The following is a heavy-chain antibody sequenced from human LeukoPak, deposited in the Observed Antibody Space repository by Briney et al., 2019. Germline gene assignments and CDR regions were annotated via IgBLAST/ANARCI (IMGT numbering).Heavy chain of an antibody. CDR1: GFTFSVYA. CDR3: ANGKINHEYAFDV. Sequence: GGSLRLSCAASGFTFSVYAMSWVRQAPGKGLQWVSGFSGISGSGDTTQYADSVRDRFTISKDNSKNTLYLQMSSLTAEDTAIYYCANGKINHEYAFDVWGQGTRVTVSS. V-gene: IGHV3-23*01. J-gene: IGHJ3*01. D-gene: IGHD1-1*01. CDR2: FSGISGSGDTT.